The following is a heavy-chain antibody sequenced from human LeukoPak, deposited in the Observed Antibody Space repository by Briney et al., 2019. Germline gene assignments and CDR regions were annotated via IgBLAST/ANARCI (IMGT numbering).Heavy chain of an antibody. CDR1: GFTFISSG. J-gene: IGHJ4*02. CDR2: ISSSGGVI. D-gene: IGHD5-18*01. Sequence: GGSLRLSCAASGFTFISSGMNWVRQAPGKGLEWVSYISSSGGVIYYADSVKGRFTISRDDSKNTLYLQMNSLRAEDTAVYFCARDSASYGRFDYWGQGTLVTVSS. V-gene: IGHV3-48*01. CDR3: ARDSASYGRFDY.